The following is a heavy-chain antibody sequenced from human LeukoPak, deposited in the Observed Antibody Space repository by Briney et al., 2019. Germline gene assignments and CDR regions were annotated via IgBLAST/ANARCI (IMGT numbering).Heavy chain of an antibody. CDR1: GFTFSSYG. D-gene: IGHD5-18*01. V-gene: IGHV3-33*01. J-gene: IGHJ4*02. CDR2: IWYDGSNK. Sequence: PGGSLRLSCAASGFTFSSYGMHWVRQAPGKGLEWVALIWYDGSNKYYADSVKGRFTISRDNSKNTLYLQMNSLRVEDTAFYYCARDLAYSRLDYWGQGMLVTVSS. CDR3: ARDLAYSRLDY.